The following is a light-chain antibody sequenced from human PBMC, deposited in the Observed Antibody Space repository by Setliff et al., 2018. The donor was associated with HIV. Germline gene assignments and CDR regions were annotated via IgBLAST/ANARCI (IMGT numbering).Light chain of an antibody. CDR2: DVS. CDR1: SSDVGGYNY. Sequence: QSALTQPRSVSGPPGQSVTISCTGTSSDVGGYNYVSWYRQHPGKAPKLMIYDVSNRPSGVSNRFSGSKSGNTASLTISGLQAEDEADYYCSSYTSSTPLYVFGTGTKVTVL. J-gene: IGLJ1*01. CDR3: SSYTSSTPLYV. V-gene: IGLV2-14*01.